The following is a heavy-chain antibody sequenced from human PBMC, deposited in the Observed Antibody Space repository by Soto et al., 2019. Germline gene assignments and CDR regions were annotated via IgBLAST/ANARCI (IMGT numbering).Heavy chain of an antibody. CDR3: AKDDTPDSSSPLFNWFDP. V-gene: IGHV3-30*18. J-gene: IGHJ5*02. CDR2: ISYDGSNK. Sequence: QVQLVESGGGVVQPGRSLRLSCAASGFIFSTYAMHWVRQAPGKGLEWVAVISYDGSNKYYADSVKGRFTISRDNSKNTRYLQMNSLRAEDTAVYYCAKDDTPDSSSPLFNWFDPWGQGTLVTVSS. CDR1: GFIFSTYA. D-gene: IGHD6-6*01.